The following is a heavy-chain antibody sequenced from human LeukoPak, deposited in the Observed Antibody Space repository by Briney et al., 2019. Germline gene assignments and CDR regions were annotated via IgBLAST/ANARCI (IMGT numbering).Heavy chain of an antibody. D-gene: IGHD3-10*01. V-gene: IGHV3-30*18. J-gene: IGHJ4*02. CDR1: GFTFSSYG. CDR2: ISYDGSNK. CDR3: AKSLGLPSGTNHSGDY. Sequence: PGGSLRLSCAASGFTFSSYGMHWVRQAPGKGLEWVAVISYDGSNKYYADSVKGRFTISRDNSKNTLYLQMNSLRAEDTAVYYCAKSLGLPSGTNHSGDYWGQGTLVTVYS.